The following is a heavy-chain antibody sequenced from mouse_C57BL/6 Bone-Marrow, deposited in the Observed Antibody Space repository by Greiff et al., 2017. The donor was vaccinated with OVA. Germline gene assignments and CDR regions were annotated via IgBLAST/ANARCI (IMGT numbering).Heavy chain of an antibody. D-gene: IGHD1-1*01. V-gene: IGHV5-4*03. Sequence: EVKVEESGGGLVKPGGSLKLSCAASGFTFSSYAMSWVRQTPEKRLEWVATISDGGSYTYYPDNVKGRFTISRDNAKNNLYLQMSHLKSEDTAMYYCAGTPLSYGVDWYFDVWGTGTTVTVSS. J-gene: IGHJ1*03. CDR1: GFTFSSYA. CDR2: ISDGGSYT. CDR3: AGTPLSYGVDWYFDV.